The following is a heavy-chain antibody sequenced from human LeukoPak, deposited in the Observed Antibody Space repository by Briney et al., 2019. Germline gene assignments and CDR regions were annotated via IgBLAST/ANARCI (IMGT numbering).Heavy chain of an antibody. CDR1: GYTFTSYG. CDR3: ARVLAAAGTNWFDP. CDR2: ISAYNGNT. D-gene: IGHD6-13*01. J-gene: IGHJ5*02. V-gene: IGHV1-18*01. Sequence: ASVKVSCKASGYTFTSYGISWVRQAPGQGLEWMGWISAYNGNTNYAQKLQGRVTMTTDTSTSTAYMGLRSLRSDDTAVYYCARVLAAAGTNWFDPWGQGTLVTVSS.